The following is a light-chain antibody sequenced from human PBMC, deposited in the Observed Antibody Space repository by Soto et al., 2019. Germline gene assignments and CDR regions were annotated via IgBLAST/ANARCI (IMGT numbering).Light chain of an antibody. J-gene: IGLJ2*01. CDR3: GAWDTSLRAVV. CDR2: DNY. Sequence: QSVLTQPPSVSAAPGQKVIISCSGNSSNIGKNYVFWYQQFPGTATKLLIYDNYKRPSGIPDRFSVSKSGASATLAITGLHTGDEADYYCGAWDTSLRAVVFGGGTKVTVL. CDR1: SSNIGKNY. V-gene: IGLV1-51*01.